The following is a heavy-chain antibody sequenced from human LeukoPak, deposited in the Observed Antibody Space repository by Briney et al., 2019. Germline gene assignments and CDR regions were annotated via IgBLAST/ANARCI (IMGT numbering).Heavy chain of an antibody. D-gene: IGHD3-3*01. CDR1: GYTFSSYG. CDR2: ISVYNGKT. CDR3: ARAPKGNDFWIWSTLVHFDY. J-gene: IGHJ4*02. V-gene: IGHV1-18*01. Sequence: ASVKVSCKASGYTFSSYGISWVRQAPGQRLGWMGWISVYNGKTNYAQKLQGRVIMTTDTSTSIAYMELRSLRSDDTAVYYCARAPKGNDFWIWSTLVHFDYWGQGTLVTVSS.